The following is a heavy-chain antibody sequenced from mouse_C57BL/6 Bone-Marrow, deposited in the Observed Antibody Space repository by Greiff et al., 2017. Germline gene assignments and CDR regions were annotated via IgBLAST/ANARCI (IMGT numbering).Heavy chain of an antibody. CDR3: ARRLRAWCAY. Sequence: VKLLESGPELVKPGASVKISCKASGYAFSSSWMNWVKQRPGKGLEWIGRIYPGGGDTNYNGKFKGKATLTADKSSSTAYMQLSSLTSEDSAVXFCARRLRAWCAYWGQGTRVTVSA. CDR2: IYPGGGDT. CDR1: GYAFSSSW. V-gene: IGHV1-82*01. J-gene: IGHJ3*01.